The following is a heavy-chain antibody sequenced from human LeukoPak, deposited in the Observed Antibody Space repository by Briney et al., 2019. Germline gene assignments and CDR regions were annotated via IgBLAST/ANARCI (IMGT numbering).Heavy chain of an antibody. CDR3: ARYGITIVRGGKYYFDS. D-gene: IGHD3-10*01. J-gene: IGHJ4*02. CDR2: IHYSGST. CDR1: GGSISGYF. Sequence: SETLSLTCTVSGGSISGYFRSWIRQPPGKRLEWIGYIHYSGSTNYNPSLNSRVTISVDTSKNQFSLRLSSVTAADTAVYYCARYGITIVRGGKYYFDSWGQGTLVTVSS. V-gene: IGHV4-59*08.